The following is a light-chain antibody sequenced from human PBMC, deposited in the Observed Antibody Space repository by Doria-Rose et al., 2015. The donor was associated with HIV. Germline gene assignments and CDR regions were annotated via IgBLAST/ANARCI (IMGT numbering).Light chain of an antibody. J-gene: IGKJ1*01. Sequence: EFVLSQSPGTLSLSSAVRATLSCTTHQRFSSTYLAWYQQKPAQAPSLLIYDGSTRATGIPDRFSASRSGTDFTLTINRLEPEDFALYYRHQYGTSWTFGQGTKVEI. CDR1: QRFSSTY. CDR3: HQYGTSWT. CDR2: DGS. V-gene: IGKV3-20*01.